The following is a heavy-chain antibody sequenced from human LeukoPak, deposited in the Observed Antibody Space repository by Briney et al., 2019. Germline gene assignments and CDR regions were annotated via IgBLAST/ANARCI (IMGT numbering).Heavy chain of an antibody. CDR2: ISSSSSTI. D-gene: IGHD2-2*01. Sequence: GGSLRLSCAASGFTFSSYSMNWVRQAPGKGLEGVSYISSSSSTIYYADSVKGRFTISRDNAKNSLYLQMNSLRAEDTAVYYCARVRRPAFYYMDVWGKGTTVTVSS. V-gene: IGHV3-48*01. CDR1: GFTFSSYS. J-gene: IGHJ6*03. CDR3: ARVRRPAFYYMDV.